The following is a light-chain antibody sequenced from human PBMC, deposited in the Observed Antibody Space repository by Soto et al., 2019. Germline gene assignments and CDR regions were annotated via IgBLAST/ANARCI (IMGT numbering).Light chain of an antibody. CDR1: QVITND. J-gene: IGKJ1*01. V-gene: IGKV1-17*01. CDR3: QHYNAFPWP. Sequence: IQMTQSPSSLSASVGDRLSITCRASQVITNDLGWYQQKPGKAPKRLIYAASTLQSGVPSRFSGSGSGTEFTLTISSLQSEDVATYYCQHYNAFPWPFGQGTKVEIK. CDR2: AAS.